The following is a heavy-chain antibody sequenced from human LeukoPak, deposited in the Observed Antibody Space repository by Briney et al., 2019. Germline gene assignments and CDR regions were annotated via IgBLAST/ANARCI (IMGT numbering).Heavy chain of an antibody. D-gene: IGHD6-19*01. CDR1: RDSVSINTAA. V-gene: IGHV6-1*01. CDR3: ARGLDDVLEQWLFFAFDI. J-gene: IGHJ3*02. CDR2: TYYRSKWYN. Sequence: SQTLSLTCAISRDSVSINTAAWNWIRQSPSRGLELLGRTYYRSKWYNDYAVSVKSRITINPDTSKNQFSLQLNSVTPEDTAVYYCARGLDDVLEQWLFFAFDIWGQGTMVTVSS.